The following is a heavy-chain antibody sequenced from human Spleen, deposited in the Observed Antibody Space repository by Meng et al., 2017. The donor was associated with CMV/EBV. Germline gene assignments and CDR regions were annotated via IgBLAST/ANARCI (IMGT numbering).Heavy chain of an antibody. CDR3: ARPSPPSYYGMDV. Sequence: ASVKVSCKASGYTFTSYGISWVQQATGQGLECMGWISDYNGNTNYAQKLQGRVTMTTDTSTSTAYMELRSLRSDDTAVYYCARPSPPSYYGMDVWGQGTTVTVSS. J-gene: IGHJ6*02. V-gene: IGHV1-18*01. CDR1: GYTFTSYG. CDR2: ISDYNGNT.